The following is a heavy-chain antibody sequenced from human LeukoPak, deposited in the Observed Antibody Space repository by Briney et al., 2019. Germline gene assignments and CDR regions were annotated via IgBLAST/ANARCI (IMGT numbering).Heavy chain of an antibody. V-gene: IGHV4-61*02. CDR2: IYTSGST. J-gene: IGHJ1*01. CDR1: GGSISSGSYY. CDR3: ASQKYRTFLEWHFEYFQH. Sequence: ASETLSLTCTVSGGSISSGSYYWSWIRQPAGKGLEWIGRIYTSGSTNYNPSLKSRVTISVDTSKNQFSLKLSSVTAADTAVYYCASQKYRTFLEWHFEYFQHWGQGTLVTVSS. D-gene: IGHD3-3*01.